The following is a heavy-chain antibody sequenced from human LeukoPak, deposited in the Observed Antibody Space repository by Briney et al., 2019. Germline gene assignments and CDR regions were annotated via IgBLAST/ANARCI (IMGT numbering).Heavy chain of an antibody. CDR2: ISGSGGST. CDR3: APSSSWYSPLDY. J-gene: IGHJ4*02. CDR1: GFTFSTYN. Sequence: GGSLRLSCAASGFTFSTYNMNWVRQAPGKGLEWVSAISGSGGSTYYADSVKGRFTISRDNSKNTLYLQMNSLRAEDTAVYYCAPSSSWYSPLDYWGQGTLVTVSS. D-gene: IGHD6-13*01. V-gene: IGHV3-23*01.